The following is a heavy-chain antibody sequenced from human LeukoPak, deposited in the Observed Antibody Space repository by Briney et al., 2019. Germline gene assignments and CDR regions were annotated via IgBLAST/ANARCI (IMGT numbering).Heavy chain of an antibody. V-gene: IGHV3-7*01. CDR3: ARDVGGANPSDY. CDR1: GFTFSSYW. J-gene: IGHJ4*02. CDR2: IKQDGSEK. Sequence: PGGSLRLSCVDSGFTFSSYWMSWVRQAPGKGLEWVANIKQDGSEKYYVDSVKGRFTISRDNAKNSLYLQMNSLRAEDTAVYCCARDVGGANPSDYWGQGTLVTVSS. D-gene: IGHD1-14*01.